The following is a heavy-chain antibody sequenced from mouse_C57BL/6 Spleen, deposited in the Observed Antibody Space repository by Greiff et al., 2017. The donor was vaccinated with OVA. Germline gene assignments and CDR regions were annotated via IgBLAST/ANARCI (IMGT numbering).Heavy chain of an antibody. V-gene: IGHV7-3*01. J-gene: IGHJ3*01. CDR1: GFTFTDYY. CDR3: ARWGPAWFAY. CDR2: IRNKANGYTT. Sequence: DVKLVESGGGLVQPGGSLSLSCAASGFTFTDYYMSWVRQPPGKALEWLGFIRNKANGYTTEYSASVKGRFTISRDNSQSILYLQMNALRAEDSATYYCARWGPAWFAYWGQGTLVTVSA.